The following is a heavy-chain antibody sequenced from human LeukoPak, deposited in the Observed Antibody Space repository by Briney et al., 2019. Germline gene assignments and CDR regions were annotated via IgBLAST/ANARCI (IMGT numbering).Heavy chain of an antibody. CDR1: GFTFSSYW. D-gene: IGHD6-19*01. CDR2: IRYDGNNK. CDR3: AKDLAVAGDC. V-gene: IGHV3-30*02. Sequence: PGGSLRLSCAASGFTFSSYWMSWVRQAPGKGLEWVAFIRYDGNNKFYGDSVKGRFTISRDNSKNTLYLQMNSLRTEDTAVYYCAKDLAVAGDCWGLGTLVTVSS. J-gene: IGHJ4*02.